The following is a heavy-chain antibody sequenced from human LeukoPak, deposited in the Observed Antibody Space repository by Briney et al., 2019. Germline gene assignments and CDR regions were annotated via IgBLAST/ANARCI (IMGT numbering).Heavy chain of an antibody. Sequence: PVGSLRLSCATSGFTFSNYAMSWVRQAPGKGLEWVSAISESGAGTYYADSVKGRFTISRDNSKNTLYLQMFSLGPEDTAVYHCAKKAFPGTSSWYVQRWGRGTLVTVSS. CDR3: AKKAFPGTSSWYVQR. D-gene: IGHD6-13*01. J-gene: IGHJ1*01. CDR1: GFTFSNYA. V-gene: IGHV3-23*01. CDR2: ISESGAGT.